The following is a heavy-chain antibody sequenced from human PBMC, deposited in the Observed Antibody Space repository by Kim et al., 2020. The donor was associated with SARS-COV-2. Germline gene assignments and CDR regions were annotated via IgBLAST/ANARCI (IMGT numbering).Heavy chain of an antibody. CDR1: GGSISSSNW. V-gene: IGHV4-4*02. CDR3: ARVAMTTVTPYDLYYSYYGMDV. CDR2: IYHSGST. J-gene: IGHJ6*02. D-gene: IGHD4-17*01. Sequence: SETLSLTCAVSGGSISSSNWWSWVRQPPGKGLEWIGEIYHSGSTNYNPSLKSRVTISVDKSKNQFSLKLSSVTAADTAVYYCARVAMTTVTPYDLYYSYYGMDVWGQGTTVTVSS.